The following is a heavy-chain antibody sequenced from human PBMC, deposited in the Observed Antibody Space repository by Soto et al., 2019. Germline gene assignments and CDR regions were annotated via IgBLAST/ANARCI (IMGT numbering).Heavy chain of an antibody. J-gene: IGHJ4*02. CDR3: ARPYGGNYRYTFEY. D-gene: IGHD3-16*02. V-gene: IGHV3-11*01. CDR2: ISSSSSTI. Sequence: PGGSLRLSCAASGFTFSDYYMSWIRQAPEKGLEWISYISSSSSTIYYADSVKGRFTISRDNAKNSLFLLMNSLRAEDTAVYYCARPYGGNYRYTFEYWGQGTLVTVSS. CDR1: GFTFSDYY.